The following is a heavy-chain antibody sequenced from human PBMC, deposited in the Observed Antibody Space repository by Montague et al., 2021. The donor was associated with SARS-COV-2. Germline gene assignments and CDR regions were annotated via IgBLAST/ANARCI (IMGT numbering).Heavy chain of an antibody. J-gene: IGHJ4*02. CDR1: GFIFSAYY. CDR2: ISSSVTFI. V-gene: IGHV3-11*01. D-gene: IGHD1-1*01. Sequence: LRLSCAAPGFIFSAYYMTWVRQAPGKGLEWVSYISSSVTFIYYADSLKGRFTISRDNAKNSLYLQMNSLTAEDTAVYYCGRDAKATVYWGQGTLVTVSS. CDR3: GRDAKATVY.